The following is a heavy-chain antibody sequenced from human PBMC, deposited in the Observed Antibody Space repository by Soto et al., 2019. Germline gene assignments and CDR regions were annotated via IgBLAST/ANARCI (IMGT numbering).Heavy chain of an antibody. CDR3: ATDGPRIAVAGTYPDH. V-gene: IGHV3-33*01. CDR1: GFTFSTYG. D-gene: IGHD6-19*01. J-gene: IGHJ4*02. CDR2: IWYDGTNK. Sequence: PGGSLRLSCAASGFTFSTYGMHWVRQAPGKGLEWLAIIWYDGTNKFYADSVKGRFTVSRDNYKNTLYLQMSGLRAEDTAVYYCATDGPRIAVAGTYPDHWGQGXLVTVSS.